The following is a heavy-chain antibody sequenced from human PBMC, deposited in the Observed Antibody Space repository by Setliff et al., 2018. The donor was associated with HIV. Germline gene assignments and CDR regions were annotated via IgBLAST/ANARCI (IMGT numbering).Heavy chain of an antibody. Sequence: SETLSLTCAVYGGSFSGYYWSWIRQPPGQGLEWIGEINHSGSTNYNPSLKSRVTISVDTSKNQFSLGLSSVTAADTAVYYCAREPAAIQGAYYYYYMDVWGKGTTVTVSS. CDR2: INHSGST. J-gene: IGHJ6*03. D-gene: IGHD2-2*02. CDR1: GGSFSGYY. V-gene: IGHV4-34*01. CDR3: AREPAAIQGAYYYYYMDV.